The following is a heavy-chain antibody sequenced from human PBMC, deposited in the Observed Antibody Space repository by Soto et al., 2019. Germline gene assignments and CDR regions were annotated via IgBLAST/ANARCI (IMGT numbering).Heavy chain of an antibody. V-gene: IGHV1-18*01. Sequence: NVWNKCSRWCFTNYEISWVRRGPGQGLEWMGWISAYNGNTKHAQKLQGRVTMTTDTSTSTAYMELRSLRSDDTAVYYCARRIAARDNWFDPWGQGPLVTFS. CDR2: ISAYNGNT. D-gene: IGHD6-6*01. CDR3: ARRIAARDNWFDP. CDR1: RWCFTNYE. J-gene: IGHJ5*02.